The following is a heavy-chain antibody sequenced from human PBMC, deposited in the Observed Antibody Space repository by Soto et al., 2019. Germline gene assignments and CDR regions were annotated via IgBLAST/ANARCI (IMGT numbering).Heavy chain of an antibody. CDR1: GASIRTYF. D-gene: IGHD3-3*01. Sequence: SETLSLTCSVSGASIRTYFRSWIRQPPGKGLEWIGYISYSGSTTYYNPSLKSRVTISVDTSKNQFSLKLSSVTAADTAVYYCARNYYDCWSGYSGLDYWGQGTLVTVSS. J-gene: IGHJ4*02. CDR2: ISYSGST. CDR3: ARNYYDCWSGYSGLDY. V-gene: IGHV4-59*12.